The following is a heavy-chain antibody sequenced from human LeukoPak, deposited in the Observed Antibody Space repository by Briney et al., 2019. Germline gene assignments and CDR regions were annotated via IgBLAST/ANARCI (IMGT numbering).Heavy chain of an antibody. CDR1: GFTFSSYS. CDR3: ARDLYIVVVPAAIPFDY. J-gene: IGHJ4*02. CDR2: ISSSSSTI. Sequence: GGSLRLSCAASGFTFSSYSMNWVRQAPGKGLEWVSYISSSSSTIYYADSVKGRFTISRDNAKNSLYLQMNSLRAEDTAVYYCARDLYIVVVPAAIPFDYWGQGTLVTVSS. V-gene: IGHV3-48*01. D-gene: IGHD2-2*02.